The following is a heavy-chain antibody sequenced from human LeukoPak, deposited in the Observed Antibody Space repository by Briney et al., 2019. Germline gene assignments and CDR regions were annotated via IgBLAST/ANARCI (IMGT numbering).Heavy chain of an antibody. J-gene: IGHJ4*02. Sequence: SETLSLTCAVSGGSISSSNWWSWVRQPPGKGLEWIGEIYHSGSTNYNPSLKSRVTISVDKSKNQFSLKLSSVTAADTAVYYCARELWFGELSNDLTPIGDWGQGTLVTVSS. CDR3: ARELWFGELSNDLTPIGD. CDR1: GGSISSSNW. D-gene: IGHD3-10*01. V-gene: IGHV4-4*02. CDR2: IYHSGST.